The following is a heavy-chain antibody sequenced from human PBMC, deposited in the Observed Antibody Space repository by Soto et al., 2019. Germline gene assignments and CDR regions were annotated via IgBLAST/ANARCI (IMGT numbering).Heavy chain of an antibody. CDR3: ARARPGWFDP. CDR1: VGSSSSYY. CDR2: IYYSGST. J-gene: IGHJ5*02. Sequence: SETLSLTGTVSVGSSSSYYWSWIRQPPGTGLEWIGYIYYSGSTNYNPSLKSRVTISVDTSKNQFSLKLSSVTAADTAVYYCARARPGWFDPWGQGTLVTVSS. D-gene: IGHD6-6*01. V-gene: IGHV4-59*01.